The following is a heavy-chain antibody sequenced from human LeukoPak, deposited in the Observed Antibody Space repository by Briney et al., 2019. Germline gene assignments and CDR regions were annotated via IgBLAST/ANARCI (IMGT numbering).Heavy chain of an antibody. V-gene: IGHV3-33*01. CDR3: ARECSGGDCYSQHAFDI. J-gene: IGHJ3*02. CDR1: GFTFSSYG. D-gene: IGHD2-21*02. Sequence: GGSLRLSCAASGFTFSSYGMHWVRQAPGKGLEWVAVIWYDGSNKYYADSVKGRFTISRDNAKNSLYLQMNSLRAEDTAVYYCARECSGGDCYSQHAFDIWGQGTMVTVSS. CDR2: IWYDGSNK.